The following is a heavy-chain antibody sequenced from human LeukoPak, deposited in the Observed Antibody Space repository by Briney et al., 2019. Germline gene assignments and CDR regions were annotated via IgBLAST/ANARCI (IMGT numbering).Heavy chain of an antibody. D-gene: IGHD3-3*01. Sequence: GASVTVSFKASAYTFTSYGISWVRQAPGQGLEWMGWISAYNGNTNYAKRLQTRVTMTPNTSTSTAYMELRSLRSDDSAVYYCARGLFWSGYKFDYWGQGTLVTVSS. CDR2: ISAYNGNT. CDR3: ARGLFWSGYKFDY. V-gene: IGHV1-18*01. CDR1: AYTFTSYG. J-gene: IGHJ4*02.